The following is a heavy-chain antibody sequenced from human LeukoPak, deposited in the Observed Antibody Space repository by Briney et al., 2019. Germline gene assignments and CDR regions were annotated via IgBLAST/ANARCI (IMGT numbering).Heavy chain of an antibody. D-gene: IGHD3-16*01. J-gene: IGHJ4*02. CDR2: ISYDGSNK. V-gene: IGHV3-30*04. CDR3: ARDLVGGSDY. Sequence: PGRSLRLSCAASGFTFSSYAMHWVRQAPGKGLEWVAVISYDGSNKYYADSVKGRFTISRDNSKNTLYLQMNSLRAEDTAVYYCARDLVGGSDYWGQGTLVTVSS. CDR1: GFTFSSYA.